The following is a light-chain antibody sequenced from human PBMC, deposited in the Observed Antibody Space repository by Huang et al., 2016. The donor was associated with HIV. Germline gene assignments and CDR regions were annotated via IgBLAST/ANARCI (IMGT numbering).Light chain of an antibody. Sequence: DIQLTQSPSAMSASVGDRVSITCRASQGIANYLAWFQQKPGGAPKRLIYAVSSLQSGVPSRCSGSGSGTEFTLTISRLQPEDFATYYCLQHHGYPRTFGQGTKV. V-gene: IGKV1-17*03. J-gene: IGKJ1*01. CDR2: AVS. CDR3: LQHHGYPRT. CDR1: QGIANY.